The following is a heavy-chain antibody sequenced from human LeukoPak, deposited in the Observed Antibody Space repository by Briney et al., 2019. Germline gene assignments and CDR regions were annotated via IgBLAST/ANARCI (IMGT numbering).Heavy chain of an antibody. CDR3: AKGHYYGSGSLDY. V-gene: IGHV3-23*01. D-gene: IGHD3-10*01. Sequence: PGGPLRLSCAASGFTFSSYGMSWVRQAPGKGLEWVSAIGGRDGSTYYADSVKGRFTISRDNSKNTLYAQMNSLRAEDTAVYYCAKGHYYGSGSLDYWGQGTLVTVSS. CDR1: GFTFSSYG. J-gene: IGHJ4*02. CDR2: IGGRDGST.